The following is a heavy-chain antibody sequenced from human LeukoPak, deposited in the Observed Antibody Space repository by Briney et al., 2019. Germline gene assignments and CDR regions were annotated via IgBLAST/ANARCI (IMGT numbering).Heavy chain of an antibody. D-gene: IGHD2-8*01. CDR3: ARDSRCMLFCYYGMDV. V-gene: IGHV3-48*03. CDR2: ISSSGSTI. J-gene: IGHJ6*02. Sequence: GGSLRLSCAASGFTFSSYEMNWVRQAPGKGPEWVSYISSSGSTIYYADSVKGRFTISRDNAKNSLYLQMNSLRAEDTAVYYCARDSRCMLFCYYGMDVWGQGTTVTVSS. CDR1: GFTFSSYE.